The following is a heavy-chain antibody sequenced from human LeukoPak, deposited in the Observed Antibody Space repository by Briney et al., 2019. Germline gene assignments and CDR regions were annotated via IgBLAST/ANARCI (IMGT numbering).Heavy chain of an antibody. V-gene: IGHV3-20*04. CDR1: GSTFDDYG. J-gene: IGHJ4*02. Sequence: GGSLRLSCAASGSTFDDYGMSCGRQAPGKGLGWVSGINWNGGSPGYADSVKGRFTISRDNAKNSLYLQMNSLRAEDTALYYCARDGKCSGGSCYRSFDYWGQGTLVTVSS. D-gene: IGHD2-15*01. CDR3: ARDGKCSGGSCYRSFDY. CDR2: INWNGGSP.